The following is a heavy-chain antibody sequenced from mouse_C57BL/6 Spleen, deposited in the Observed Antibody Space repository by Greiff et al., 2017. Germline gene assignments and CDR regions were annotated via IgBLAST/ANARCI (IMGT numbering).Heavy chain of an antibody. Sequence: VKLMESGAELARPGASVKLSCKASGYTFTSYGISWVKQRTGQGLEWIGEIYPRSGNTYYNEKFKGKATLTADKSSSTAYMELRSLTSEDSAVYFCARDQDRYYFDYWGQGTTLTVSS. V-gene: IGHV1-81*01. CDR3: ARDQDRYYFDY. CDR2: IYPRSGNT. J-gene: IGHJ2*01. CDR1: GYTFTSYG. D-gene: IGHD3-3*01.